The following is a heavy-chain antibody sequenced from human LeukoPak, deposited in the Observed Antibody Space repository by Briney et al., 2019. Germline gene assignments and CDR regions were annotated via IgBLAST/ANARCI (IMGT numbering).Heavy chain of an antibody. CDR3: ARDLTSDITGTTVGFDP. V-gene: IGHV1-2*02. D-gene: IGHD1-7*01. J-gene: IGHJ5*02. CDR1: RYTFTGYY. Sequence: ASVKVSCKASRYTFTGYYMHWVRQAPGQGLEWMGWINPNSGGTNYAQKFQGRVTMTRDTSISTAYMELSRLRSDDTAVYYCARDLTSDITGTTVGFDPWGQGTLVTVSS. CDR2: INPNSGGT.